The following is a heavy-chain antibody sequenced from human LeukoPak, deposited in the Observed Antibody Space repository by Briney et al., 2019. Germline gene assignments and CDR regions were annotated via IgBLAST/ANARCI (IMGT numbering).Heavy chain of an antibody. D-gene: IGHD3-22*01. CDR1: GGTFSGYY. J-gene: IGHJ4*02. CDR3: ARGRLENPIYDSSGYYYGAYFDY. V-gene: IGHV4-34*01. CDR2: INHSGST. Sequence: SETLSLTCAVYGGTFSGYYWSWIRQPPGKGLEWIGEINHSGSTNYNPSLKRGVTISVDTSNNHFSLKLSSVTAADTAVYYCARGRLENPIYDSSGYYYGAYFDYWGQGTLVTVSS.